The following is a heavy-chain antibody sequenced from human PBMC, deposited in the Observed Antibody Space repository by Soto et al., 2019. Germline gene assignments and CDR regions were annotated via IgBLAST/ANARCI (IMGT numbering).Heavy chain of an antibody. J-gene: IGHJ4*02. CDR2: IYYSGST. Sequence: PSETLSLTCTVSGDSMRSYYWSWIRQPPGKELEWLGYIYYSGSTNYNPSLNSRVTISVDTSNNQFSLRLSSVTAADTALYYCARSPGYNYGYGYFDYWGQGSLVTVS. CDR3: ARSPGYNYGYGYFDY. CDR1: GDSMRSYY. V-gene: IGHV4-59*01. D-gene: IGHD5-18*01.